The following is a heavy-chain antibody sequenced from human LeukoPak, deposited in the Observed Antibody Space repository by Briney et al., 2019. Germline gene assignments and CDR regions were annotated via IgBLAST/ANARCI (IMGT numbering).Heavy chain of an antibody. V-gene: IGHV3-21*01. CDR2: ISSSSSYI. CDR1: GFTFSSYS. D-gene: IGHD3-10*01. J-gene: IGHJ6*03. CDR3: ARVVHGELFSCYYYMDV. Sequence: GGSLRLSCAASGFTFSSYSMNWVRQAPGKGLEWVSSISSSSSYIYYADSVKGRFTISRDNAKNSLYLQMNSLRAEDTAVYYCARVVHGELFSCYYYMDVWGKGTTVTVSS.